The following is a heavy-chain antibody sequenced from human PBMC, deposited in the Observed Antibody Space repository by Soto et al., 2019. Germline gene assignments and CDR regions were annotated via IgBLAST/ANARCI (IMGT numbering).Heavy chain of an antibody. CDR3: ARGGSESDY. V-gene: IGHV3-7*01. Sequence: EVQLVESGGGLVQPGGSLRLSCAASGFTFSGYWMTWVRQAPGKGLEWVANIKEEGSEKNYVDSVKGRSTTSRDNAKISLYLQTNCLRAEDTAVYYCARGGSESDYWGQGTLVSVSS. J-gene: IGHJ4*02. D-gene: IGHD3-16*01. CDR1: GFTFSGYW. CDR2: IKEEGSEK.